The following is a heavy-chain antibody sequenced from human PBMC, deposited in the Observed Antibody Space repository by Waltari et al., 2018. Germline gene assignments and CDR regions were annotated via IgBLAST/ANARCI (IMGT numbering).Heavy chain of an antibody. J-gene: IGHJ4*02. Sequence: QVQLRESGPGLVTPAETLSLICAVSVYFISSGSYWGWGRRPPGTGLEWFASIHHHGSTYYNPSLESRVTVSVDMARNQFSLNLRSLTAADTAFYYCARVTVDQWPQRFDFWGQGALVTVSS. CDR2: IHHHGST. V-gene: IGHV4-38-2*01. CDR3: ARVTVDQWPQRFDF. D-gene: IGHD6-19*01. CDR1: VYFISSGSY.